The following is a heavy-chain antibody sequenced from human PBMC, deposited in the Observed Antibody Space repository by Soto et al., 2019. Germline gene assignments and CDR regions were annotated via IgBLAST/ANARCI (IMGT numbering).Heavy chain of an antibody. CDR1: GYTLTELS. V-gene: IGHV1-24*01. Sequence: GASVKVSCKGSGYTLTELSMHWVRQAPGKGLEWMGGFDPEDGETIYAQKFQGRVTMTEDTSTDTAYMELSSLRSEDTAVYYCATVYSAPDFWSGYYSERTHYYFDYWGQGTLVTVSS. D-gene: IGHD3-3*01. CDR2: FDPEDGET. CDR3: ATVYSAPDFWSGYYSERTHYYFDY. J-gene: IGHJ4*02.